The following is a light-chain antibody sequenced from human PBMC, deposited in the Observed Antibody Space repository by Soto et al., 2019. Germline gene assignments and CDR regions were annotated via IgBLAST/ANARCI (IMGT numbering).Light chain of an antibody. J-gene: IGKJ1*01. CDR2: GAS. Sequence: EIVITQSPATLSVYPGERATLSCRASQSVSSDLAWYHQKPGQAPRLLIYGASTRATGIPARFSGSGSGTEFTLTINSLQSEDFAVYYCQQYNNWPRTFGQGTKVDIK. V-gene: IGKV3-15*01. CDR1: QSVSSD. CDR3: QQYNNWPRT.